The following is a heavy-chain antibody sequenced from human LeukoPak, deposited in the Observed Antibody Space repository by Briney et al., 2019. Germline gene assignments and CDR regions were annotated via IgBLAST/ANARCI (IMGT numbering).Heavy chain of an antibody. D-gene: IGHD3-10*01. Sequence: ETLSLTCTVSGGSISSSSYYWGWIRQPPGKGLEWVSVIYSGGSTYYADSVKGRFTISRDNSKNTLYLQMNSLRAEDTAVYYCARLYGSGSYPFDYWGQGTLVTVSS. V-gene: IGHV3-53*01. CDR1: GGSISSSSYY. J-gene: IGHJ4*02. CDR2: IYSGGST. CDR3: ARLYGSGSYPFDY.